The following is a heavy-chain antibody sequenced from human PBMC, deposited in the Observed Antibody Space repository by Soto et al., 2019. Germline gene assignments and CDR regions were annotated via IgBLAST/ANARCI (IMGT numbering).Heavy chain of an antibody. V-gene: IGHV3-30-3*01. J-gene: IGHJ4*02. CDR3: ARGSTWIQLWGPYYFDY. D-gene: IGHD5-18*01. CDR2: ISYDGSNK. CDR1: GFTFSGYA. Sequence: PRGSLRLSCAASGFTFSGYAMHWVRQAPGKGLEWVAVISYDGSNKYYADSVKGRFTISRDNSKNTLYLQMNSLRAEDTAVYYCARGSTWIQLWGPYYFDYWGQGTLVTVSS.